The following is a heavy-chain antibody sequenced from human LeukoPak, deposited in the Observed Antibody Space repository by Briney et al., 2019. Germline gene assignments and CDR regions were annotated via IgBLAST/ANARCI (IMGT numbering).Heavy chain of an antibody. D-gene: IGHD3-22*01. CDR3: AREDYDTSGYYRPY. J-gene: IGHJ4*02. V-gene: IGHV4-38-2*02. Sequence: SETLSLTCGVSGYSISSGYYWGWIRQPPGKGLEWIGSIYHSGRTYYNSSLKSRVTISVDTSKNQFSLKLNSVTAADTAVYYCAREDYDTSGYYRPYWGQAPLVTVAS. CDR1: GYSISSGYY. CDR2: IYHSGRT.